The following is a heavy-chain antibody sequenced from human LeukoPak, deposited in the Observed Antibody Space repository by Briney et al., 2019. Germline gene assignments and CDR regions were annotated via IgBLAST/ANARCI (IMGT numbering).Heavy chain of an antibody. CDR2: IWYDGSNK. CDR1: GFTFSSYG. J-gene: IGHJ4*02. D-gene: IGHD6-13*01. V-gene: IGHV3-33*01. CDR3: ARVIAAAGRGRGYYFDY. Sequence: PGGSLRLSCAASGFTFSSYGMHWVRQAPGKGLEWVAVIWYDGSNKYYADSVEGRFTISRDNSKNTLYLQMNSLRAEDTAVYYCARVIAAAGRGRGYYFDYWGQGTLVTVSS.